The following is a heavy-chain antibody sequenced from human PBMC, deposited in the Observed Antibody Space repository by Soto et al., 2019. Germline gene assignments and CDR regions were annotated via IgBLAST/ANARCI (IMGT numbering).Heavy chain of an antibody. Sequence: PSETLSLTCAVYGGSFSGYYWTWIRQPPGKGLEWIGEIHHSGSTNYNPSLKSRVAISVDTSNNQFSLNLTSVTAADTAVYYCARGQLRRVDYWGQGSLVTVSS. V-gene: IGHV4-34*01. CDR1: GGSFSGYY. CDR3: ARGQLRRVDY. CDR2: IHHSGST. J-gene: IGHJ4*02.